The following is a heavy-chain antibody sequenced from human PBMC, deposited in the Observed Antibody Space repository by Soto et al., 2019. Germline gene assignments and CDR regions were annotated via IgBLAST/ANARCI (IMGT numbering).Heavy chain of an antibody. CDR2: ISSSTSYG. V-gene: IGHV3-21*06. CDR1: GFTFSRYG. Sequence: PGGSLRLSCAASGFTFSRYGMNWLRQAPGKGLEWVASISSSTSYGYYADSVKGRFSTSRDNAKNILYLEMYALRTEDTAVYYCARDPSEGRVGNWFESWGQGTLVTVSS. CDR3: ARDPSEGRVGNWFES. D-gene: IGHD2-2*01. J-gene: IGHJ5*01.